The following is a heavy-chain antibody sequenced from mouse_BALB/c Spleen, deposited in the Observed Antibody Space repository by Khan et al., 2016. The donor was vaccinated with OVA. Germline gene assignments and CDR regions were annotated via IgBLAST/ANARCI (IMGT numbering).Heavy chain of an antibody. J-gene: IGHJ1*01. V-gene: IGHV5-6-5*01. CDR2: ISSGGST. CDR3: ARDYYYGTGYCDV. D-gene: IGHD1-1*01. CDR1: GFTFSSYA. Sequence: EVELVESGGGLVKPGGSLKLSCAASGFTFSSYAMSWVRQTPEKRLEWVASISSGGSTYYPDSVKGRFTIPSDNARTPLYRQMSSVRSEDTAMYYCARDYYYGTGYCDVGGAGTTVSGAS.